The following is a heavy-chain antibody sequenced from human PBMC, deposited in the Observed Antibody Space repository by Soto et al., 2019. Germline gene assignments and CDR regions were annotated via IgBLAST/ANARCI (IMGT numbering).Heavy chain of an antibody. D-gene: IGHD3-22*01. J-gene: IGHJ4*02. Sequence: QVHVVESGGGVVQSGRSLRLSCEASGFTFSSYGMHWVRQAPGKGLEWVAVISYEGSNTYYADSLKGRFTISRDNSKNTLYLQMNSLRAEDTAVYYCAKCLDSSGYWSPFDYWGQGTLVTVSS. V-gene: IGHV3-30*18. CDR3: AKCLDSSGYWSPFDY. CDR2: ISYEGSNT. CDR1: GFTFSSYG.